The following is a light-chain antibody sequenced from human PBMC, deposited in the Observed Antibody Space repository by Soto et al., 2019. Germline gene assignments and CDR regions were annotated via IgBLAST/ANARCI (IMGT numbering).Light chain of an antibody. V-gene: IGLV2-23*02. Sequence: ALTQPASVSGSPGQSIAISCTGTSSDVGSSDLVSWYQQHPGKAPKLMIYEVSKRPSGVSDRFSGSKSDNTASLTISGLQAEDEADYYCCSYTCTRTYVFGTGTKVTVL. CDR1: SSDVGSSDL. J-gene: IGLJ1*01. CDR2: EVS. CDR3: CSYTCTRTYV.